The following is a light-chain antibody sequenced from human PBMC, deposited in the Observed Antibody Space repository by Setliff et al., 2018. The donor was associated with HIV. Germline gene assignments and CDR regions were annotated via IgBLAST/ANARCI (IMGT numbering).Light chain of an antibody. CDR3: SSYVAGGSLDV. CDR2: DVA. V-gene: IGLV2-14*03. Sequence: QSVLTQPASVSGSPGQSITISCTGTSGDVGGYNYVSWYQQHPGKAPRLMIYDVAYRPSGVSNRFSGSKSGNTASLTISGLQAEDEADCYCSSYVAGGSLDVFGTGTKGTVL. CDR1: SGDVGGYNY. J-gene: IGLJ1*01.